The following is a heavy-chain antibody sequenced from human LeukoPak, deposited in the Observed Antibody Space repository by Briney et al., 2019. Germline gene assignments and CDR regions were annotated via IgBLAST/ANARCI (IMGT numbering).Heavy chain of an antibody. CDR2: IYYSGST. Sequence: SETLSLTCTVSGGSISGDYWSWIRQAPGKGLEWIAYIYYSGSTNYNPSLKSRVTISVDTSMNQFSLKLTSVTATDTAVYYCARDRGSGGGFDYWGQGTLVTVSS. J-gene: IGHJ4*02. CDR3: ARDRGSGGGFDY. CDR1: GGSISGDY. V-gene: IGHV4-59*01. D-gene: IGHD3-10*01.